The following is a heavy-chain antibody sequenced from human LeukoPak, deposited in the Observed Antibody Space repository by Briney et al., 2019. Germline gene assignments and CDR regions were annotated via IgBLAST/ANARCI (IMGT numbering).Heavy chain of an antibody. J-gene: IGHJ5*02. Sequence: GGSLRLSCAASGFTFSSYGMHWVRQAPGKGLEWVAVIWYDGGNKYYADSVKGRFTISRDNSKNTLYLQMNSLRAEDTAVYYCARDSEPYSSWAENWFDPWGQGTLVT. V-gene: IGHV3-33*01. CDR1: GFTFSSYG. CDR2: IWYDGGNK. CDR3: ARDSEPYSSWAENWFDP. D-gene: IGHD6-6*01.